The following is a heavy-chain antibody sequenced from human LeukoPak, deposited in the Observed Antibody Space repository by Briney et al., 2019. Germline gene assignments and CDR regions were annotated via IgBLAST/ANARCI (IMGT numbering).Heavy chain of an antibody. D-gene: IGHD2-2*01. V-gene: IGHV1-69*05. CDR2: IIPIFGTA. CDR1: GGTFSSYA. Sequence: ASVKVSCKASGGTFSSYAISWVRQAPGQGLEWMGGIIPIFGTANYAQKFQGRVTITTDESTSTAYMELSSLRSEDTAVYYCARTRLGYCSSTSCYPDDYWGQGTLVTVSS. J-gene: IGHJ4*02. CDR3: ARTRLGYCSSTSCYPDDY.